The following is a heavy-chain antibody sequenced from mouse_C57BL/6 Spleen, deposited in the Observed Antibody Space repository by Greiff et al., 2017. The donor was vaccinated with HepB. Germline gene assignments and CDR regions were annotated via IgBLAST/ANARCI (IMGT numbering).Heavy chain of an antibody. V-gene: IGHV2-2*01. CDR2: IWSGGST. CDR3: ARPNWDGAWFAY. D-gene: IGHD4-1*02. J-gene: IGHJ3*01. CDR1: GFSLTSYG. Sequence: QVQLKQSGPGLVQPSQSLSITCTVSGFSLTSYGVHWVRQSPGKGLEWLGVIWSGGSTDYNAAFISRLSISKDNSKSQVFFKMNSLQADDTAIYYWARPNWDGAWFAYWGQGTLVTVSA.